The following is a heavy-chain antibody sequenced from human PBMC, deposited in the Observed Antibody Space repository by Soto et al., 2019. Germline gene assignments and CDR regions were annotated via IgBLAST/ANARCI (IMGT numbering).Heavy chain of an antibody. J-gene: IGHJ3*02. CDR1: GGSISSYY. CDR3: AREGGYKAWAFDI. V-gene: IGHV4-59*01. D-gene: IGHD1-20*01. Sequence: SETLSLTCTVSGGSISSYYWSWIRQPPGKGLEWIGYIYYSGSTNYNPSLKSRVTISVDTSKNQFSLKLSSVTAADTAVYYCAREGGYKAWAFDIWGQGTMVTVSS. CDR2: IYYSGST.